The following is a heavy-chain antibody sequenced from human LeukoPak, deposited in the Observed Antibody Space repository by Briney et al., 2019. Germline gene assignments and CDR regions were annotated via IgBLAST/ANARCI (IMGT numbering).Heavy chain of an antibody. CDR1: GFSFRSYA. D-gene: IGHD6-13*01. CDR2: IANDGRDK. J-gene: IGHJ4*02. Sequence: GGSLRLSCAASGFSFRSYAMHWVRQAPGKGLEWVTVIANDGRDKKYADSVRGRFTISRDNSKNTVYLQMDSLRVEDMAVYYCANDSKITSADYYFDYWGLGTLVTVSS. V-gene: IGHV3-30*18. CDR3: ANDSKITSADYYFDY.